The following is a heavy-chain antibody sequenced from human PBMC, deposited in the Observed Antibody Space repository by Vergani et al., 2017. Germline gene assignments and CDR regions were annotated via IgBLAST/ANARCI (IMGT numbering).Heavy chain of an antibody. CDR3: AKGPKAKWRSSSSGEVNYFDY. Sequence: QVQLVQSGAEVKKPGSSVKVSCKASGGTFSSYAISWVRQAPGHGLGWMGGIIPIFGTANYAQKFQGRVTITADESTSTAYMELSSLRSEDTAVYYCAKGPKAKWRSSSSGEVNYFDYWGQGTLVTVSS. J-gene: IGHJ4*02. V-gene: IGHV1-69*13. CDR1: GGTFSSYA. D-gene: IGHD6-6*01. CDR2: IIPIFGTA.